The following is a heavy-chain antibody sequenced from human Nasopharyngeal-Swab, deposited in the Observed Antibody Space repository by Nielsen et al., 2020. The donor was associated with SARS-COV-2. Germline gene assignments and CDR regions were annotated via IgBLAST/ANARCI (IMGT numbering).Heavy chain of an antibody. CDR1: GYTFTSYG. D-gene: IGHD3-9*01. CDR2: ISAYNGNT. V-gene: IGHV1-18*01. J-gene: IGHJ5*02. CDR3: ARDLRYFDWLLPENWFDP. Sequence: ASVKVSCKASGYTFTSYGISWVRQAPGQGLEWMGWISAYNGNTNYAQKLQGRVTMTTDTSTSPAYMELRSLRSDDTAVYYCARDLRYFDWLLPENWFDPWGQGTLVTVSS.